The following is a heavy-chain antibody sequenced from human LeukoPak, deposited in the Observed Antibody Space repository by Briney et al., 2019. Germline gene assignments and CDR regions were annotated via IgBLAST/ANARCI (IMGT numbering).Heavy chain of an antibody. CDR3: ERGGLTSSDAFDI. CDR2: ISSSGLTM. Sequence: GGSLRLSCAASGFTFSNYEMNWVRQAPGRGLEWVSYISSSGLTMYYADSVKGRFIISRDNAKNSLFLQMNSLRAEDTAVYYCERGGLTSSDAFDIWGRGTMVTVSS. D-gene: IGHD2-2*01. V-gene: IGHV3-48*03. J-gene: IGHJ3*02. CDR1: GFTFSNYE.